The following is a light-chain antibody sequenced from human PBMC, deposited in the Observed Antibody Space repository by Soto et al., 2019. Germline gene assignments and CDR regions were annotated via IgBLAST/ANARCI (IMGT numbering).Light chain of an antibody. CDR1: SSDVGSYRL. Sequence: QSALTQPASVSGSPGQSITISCTGSSSDVGSYRLVSWYQQDPGKAPKVLIYEDTKRPSGVSNRFSGSKSGNTASLTISGLQGEDEADYYCCSYAGSNSGVFGGGTKVTVL. CDR3: CSYAGSNSGV. V-gene: IGLV2-23*01. J-gene: IGLJ3*02. CDR2: EDT.